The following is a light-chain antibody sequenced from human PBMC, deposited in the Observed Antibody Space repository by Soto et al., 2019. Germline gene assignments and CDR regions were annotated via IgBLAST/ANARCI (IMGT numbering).Light chain of an antibody. CDR1: QSVSSSF. J-gene: IGKJ1*01. V-gene: IGKV3-20*01. CDR2: GAS. Sequence: IVFTQSPGTLSLSPGERATLSCRASQSVSSSFLAWYQQKPGQAPRLLIYGASSRATGIPDRFSGSGSGTDFTLTISRLEPEDFAVYYCHQYGSSPATFGQGTKVDIK. CDR3: HQYGSSPAT.